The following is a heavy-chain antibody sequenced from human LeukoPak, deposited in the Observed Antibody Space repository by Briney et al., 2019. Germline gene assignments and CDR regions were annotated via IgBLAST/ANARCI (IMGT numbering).Heavy chain of an antibody. V-gene: IGHV3-21*01. D-gene: IGHD3-22*01. CDR1: GFTFSSYS. CDR2: ISSSSSYI. J-gene: IGHJ3*02. Sequence: GGSLRLSCAASGFTFSSYSMNWARQAPGKGLEWVSSISSSSSYIYYADSVKGRFTISRDNAKNSLYLQMNSLRAEDTAVYYCARDGVWGEILVVIPFDIWGQGTMVTVSS. CDR3: ARDGVWGEILVVIPFDI.